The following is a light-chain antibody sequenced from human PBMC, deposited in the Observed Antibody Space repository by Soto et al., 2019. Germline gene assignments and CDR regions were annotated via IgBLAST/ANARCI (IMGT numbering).Light chain of an antibody. CDR1: QSVSSK. J-gene: IGKJ4*01. CDR2: GAS. Sequence: IVLTQSPATLYLSPGERVTLSCRASQSVSSKLAWYQQKPGQAPRLLIYGASTRVPGIPARFSGIVSGTEFTLTIRSLQSADFALYYCQQYQNWPTLTFCGGTKVDI. CDR3: QQYQNWPTLT. V-gene: IGKV3-15*01.